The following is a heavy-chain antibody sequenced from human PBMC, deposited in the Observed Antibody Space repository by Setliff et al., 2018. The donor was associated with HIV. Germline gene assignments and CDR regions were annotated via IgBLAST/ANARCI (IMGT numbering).Heavy chain of an antibody. Sequence: SETLSLTCIVSGAPISSGTWSWIRQPPGKGLQWIGFIYNTETTNYNPSLKSRVTISLDASKNQFSLKLTSLTAADTAVYYCARGGTSSNWFDPWGQGTLVTVSS. CDR1: GAPISSGT. CDR3: ARGGTSSNWFDP. D-gene: IGHD2-2*01. J-gene: IGHJ5*02. CDR2: IYNTETT. V-gene: IGHV4-59*01.